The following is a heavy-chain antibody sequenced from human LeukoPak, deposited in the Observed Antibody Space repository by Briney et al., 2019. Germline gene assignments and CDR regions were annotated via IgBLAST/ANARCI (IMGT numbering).Heavy chain of an antibody. J-gene: IGHJ6*03. V-gene: IGHV3-30*18. CDR2: ISNDGTNT. D-gene: IGHD1-26*01. CDR1: GFTFSNYG. Sequence: GGSLRLSCAASGFTFSNYGMHWVRQPPGNGLEWVSVISNDGTNTYQADSVKGRFTISRDNSKNTLYLQMNSLRAEDTAVYYCAKVSGSYLDYYYYYMDVWGKGTTVTVSS. CDR3: AKVSGSYLDYYYYYMDV.